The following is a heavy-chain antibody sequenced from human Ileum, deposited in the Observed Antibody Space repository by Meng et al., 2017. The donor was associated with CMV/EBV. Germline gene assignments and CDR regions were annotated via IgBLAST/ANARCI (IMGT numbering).Heavy chain of an antibody. D-gene: IGHD2-2*02. J-gene: IGHJ5*02. V-gene: IGHV1-2*02. CDR2: IKPNSGGT. CDR3: AREWPRYCSSTSCYKGAGRWFDP. CDR1: YY. Sequence: YYMQWVRQAPGQGLEWMGWIKPNSGGTNYAQKFQGRVTMTRDTSISTAYMELSRLRSDDTAVYYCAREWPRYCSSTSCYKGAGRWFDPWGQGTLVTVSS.